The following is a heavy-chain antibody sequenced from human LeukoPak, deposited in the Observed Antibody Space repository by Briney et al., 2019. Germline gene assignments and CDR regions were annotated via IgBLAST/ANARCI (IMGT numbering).Heavy chain of an antibody. Sequence: ASVKVSCKASGYTFTDYFIHWVRQAPGQGLEWMGWIRPNSGDTHYAQRFQGRVTMNRDTSVSTAHMELSSLRSDDTAIYYCARNYGHNSKYFDFWGQGTLVTVSS. CDR2: IRPNSGDT. J-gene: IGHJ4*02. D-gene: IGHD4-17*01. CDR1: GYTFTDYF. V-gene: IGHV1-2*02. CDR3: ARNYGHNSKYFDF.